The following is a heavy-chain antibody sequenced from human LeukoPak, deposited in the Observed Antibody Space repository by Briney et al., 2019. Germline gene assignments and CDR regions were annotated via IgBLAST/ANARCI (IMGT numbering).Heavy chain of an antibody. J-gene: IGHJ6*03. CDR2: INHSGST. CDR1: GGSFSGYY. Sequence: SETLSLTCAVYGGSFSGYYWSWIRQPPGKGLEWIGEINHSGSTNYNPSLKSRVTISVDTSKNQFSLKLSSVTAADTAVYYCARVAHNRNGDYYYMDVWGKGTTVTVSS. D-gene: IGHD1-14*01. V-gene: IGHV4-34*01. CDR3: ARVAHNRNGDYYYMDV.